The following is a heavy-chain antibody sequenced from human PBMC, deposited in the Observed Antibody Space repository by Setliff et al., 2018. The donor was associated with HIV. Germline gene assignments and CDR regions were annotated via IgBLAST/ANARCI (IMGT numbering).Heavy chain of an antibody. D-gene: IGHD2-21*02. J-gene: IGHJ6*02. CDR2: IYHSGST. Sequence: SETLSLTCAVSGYSLSSDYYWGWIRQPPGKGLEWIASIYHSGSTYYDPSLKSRVIISVDTSKNQFSLKLSSVTAADTAVYYCARAMRGVVVTNMYYYYGMDVWGQGTTVTVSS. CDR3: ARAMRGVVVTNMYYYYGMDV. CDR1: GYSLSSDYY. V-gene: IGHV4-38-2*01.